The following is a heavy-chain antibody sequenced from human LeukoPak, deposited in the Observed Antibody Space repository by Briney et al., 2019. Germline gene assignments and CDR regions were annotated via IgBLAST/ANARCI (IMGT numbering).Heavy chain of an antibody. CDR1: GGSISSYY. CDR3: ARGHDYGDYVGYFDY. V-gene: IGHV4-34*01. CDR2: INHSGST. J-gene: IGHJ4*02. Sequence: KPSETLSLTCTVSGGSISSYYWSWIRQPPGKGLEWIGEINHSGSTNYNPSLKSRVTISVDTSKSQFSLKLSSVTAADTAVYYCARGHDYGDYVGYFDYWGQGTLVTVSS. D-gene: IGHD4-17*01.